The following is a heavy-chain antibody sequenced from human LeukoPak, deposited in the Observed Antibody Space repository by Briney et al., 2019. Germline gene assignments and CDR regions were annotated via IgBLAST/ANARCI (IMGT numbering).Heavy chain of an antibody. CDR3: ARVSNYYGSGNYQKQFDY. V-gene: IGHV1-2*02. Sequence: ASVKVSCKASGYTFTGYYMHWVRQAPGQGLEWMGWINPNSGGTNYAQKFQGRVTMTRDTSISTAYMELSRLRSDDTAVYYCARVSNYYGSGNYQKQFDYWGQGTLVTVSS. CDR1: GYTFTGYY. J-gene: IGHJ4*02. CDR2: INPNSGGT. D-gene: IGHD3-10*01.